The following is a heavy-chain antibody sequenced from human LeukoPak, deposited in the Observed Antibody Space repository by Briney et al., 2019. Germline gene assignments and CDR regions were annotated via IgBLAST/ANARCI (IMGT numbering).Heavy chain of an antibody. CDR3: ARAGLWLSDAFDI. Sequence: SETLSLTCTVPGGSISSYYWSWIRQPPGKGLEWIGYIYYSGSTNYNPSLKSRVTISVDTSKNQFSLKLSSVTAADTAVYYCARAGLWLSDAFDIWGQGTMVTVSS. V-gene: IGHV4-59*01. CDR1: GGSISSYY. J-gene: IGHJ3*02. CDR2: IYYSGST. D-gene: IGHD2-21*01.